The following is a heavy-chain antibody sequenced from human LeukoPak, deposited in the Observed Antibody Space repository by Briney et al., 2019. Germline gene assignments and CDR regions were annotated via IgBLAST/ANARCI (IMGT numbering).Heavy chain of an antibody. CDR1: GGSISNYF. Sequence: SETLSLTCTVSGGSISNYFWIWIRQPPGKGLEWIGYIYYSGNTNSNPSLRSRVTISVDTSKNQFSLKLRSVTAADTAVYYCARIHSSSWHYFDYWGQGTLATVSS. CDR2: IYYSGNT. CDR3: ARIHSSSWHYFDY. D-gene: IGHD6-13*01. J-gene: IGHJ4*02. V-gene: IGHV4-59*01.